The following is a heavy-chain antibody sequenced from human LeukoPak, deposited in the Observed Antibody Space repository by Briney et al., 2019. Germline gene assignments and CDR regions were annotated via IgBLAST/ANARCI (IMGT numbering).Heavy chain of an antibody. CDR2: ISGSGSST. D-gene: IGHD1-1*01. V-gene: IGHV3-23*01. CDR3: ARDSETETGWYYYGMDV. J-gene: IGHJ6*02. Sequence: GGSLRLSCVASGFTFSNCAMSWLRQAPGKGLEWVSIISGSGSSTSYADSVKGRFTISRDNSKNTLYLQIYSLRAEDTAIYYCARDSETETGWYYYGMDVWGQGTTVTVSS. CDR1: GFTFSNCA.